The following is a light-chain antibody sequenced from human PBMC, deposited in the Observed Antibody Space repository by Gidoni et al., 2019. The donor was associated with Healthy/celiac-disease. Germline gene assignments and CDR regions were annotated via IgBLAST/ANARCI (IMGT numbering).Light chain of an antibody. CDR3: QSYDSSLSGYVV. CDR2: GNS. Sequence: SVLTQPPSVSGAPGQRVTISCTGRSSNIGAGYDVHWYQQLPGTAPKLLIYGNSNRPSGVPDRFSGSKSGTSASLAITGLQAEDEADYYCQSYDSSLSGYVVFGGGTKLTVL. J-gene: IGLJ2*01. CDR1: SSNIGAGYD. V-gene: IGLV1-40*01.